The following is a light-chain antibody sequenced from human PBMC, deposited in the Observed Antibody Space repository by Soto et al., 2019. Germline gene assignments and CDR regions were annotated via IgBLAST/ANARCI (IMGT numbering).Light chain of an antibody. V-gene: IGKV3-15*01. J-gene: IGKJ4*01. CDR2: GAS. CDR1: QSVSSN. Sequence: DIVFTQSPATLSVSPGEKATLSCRASQSVSSNLAWYQQKPGQAPRLLISGASARATGIPARFSGSGSGTEFTLTISSLQSEDFAVYYCQQYNNWPRPLTFGGGTKVDIK. CDR3: QQYNNWPRPLT.